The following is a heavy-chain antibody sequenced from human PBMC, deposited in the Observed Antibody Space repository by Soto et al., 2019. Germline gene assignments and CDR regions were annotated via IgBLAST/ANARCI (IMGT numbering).Heavy chain of an antibody. Sequence: QVQLRESGPGLVKPSETLSLTCIVAGDSMRGFYWSWIRQPPGKGLEWMAYIEYSGRTEVKPSLQSRVTVSLDTSKNQFSLTLSFVTAADTATYYCARGRFGAYVDFWGQGTLVAVSS. CDR1: GDSMRGFY. D-gene: IGHD3-10*01. CDR2: IEYSGRT. J-gene: IGHJ4*02. CDR3: ARGRFGAYVDF. V-gene: IGHV4-59*01.